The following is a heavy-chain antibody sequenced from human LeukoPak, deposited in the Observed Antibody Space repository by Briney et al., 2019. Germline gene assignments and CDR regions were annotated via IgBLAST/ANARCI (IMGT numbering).Heavy chain of an antibody. D-gene: IGHD5-24*01. CDR1: GFTFSSYA. Sequence: SGGSLRLSCAASGFTFSSYAMSWVRQAPGKGLEWVSAISGSGGSTYYADSVKGRFTISRDNSKNTLYLQMNRLRAEDTAVYYCAKKIRELATIPYLDFYLWGRGTLVTVSS. V-gene: IGHV3-23*01. CDR2: ISGSGGST. J-gene: IGHJ2*01. CDR3: AKKIRELATIPYLDFYL.